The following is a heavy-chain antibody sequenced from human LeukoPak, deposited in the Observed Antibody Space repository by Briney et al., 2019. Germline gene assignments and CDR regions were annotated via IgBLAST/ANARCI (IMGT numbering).Heavy chain of an antibody. J-gene: IGHJ4*02. Sequence: ASVKVSCKASGGTFSSYAISWVRQAPGQGLEWMGGIIPIFGTANYAQKFQGRVTITADKSTSTAYMELSSLRSEDTAVYYCARYFRGRSGYSYGHFDYWGQGTLVTVSS. V-gene: IGHV1-69*06. D-gene: IGHD5-18*01. CDR1: GGTFSSYA. CDR3: ARYFRGRSGYSYGHFDY. CDR2: IIPIFGTA.